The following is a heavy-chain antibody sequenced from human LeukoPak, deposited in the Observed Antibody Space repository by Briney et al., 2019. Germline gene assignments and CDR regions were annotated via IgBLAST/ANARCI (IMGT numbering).Heavy chain of an antibody. J-gene: IGHJ4*02. V-gene: IGHV1-46*01. CDR1: GYTFTSYY. Sequence: GASVKVSCKASGYTFTSYYMHWVRQAPGQGLEWMGIITPSGGSTSYAQKFQGRVTMTRDTSTSTVYMELSSLRSEDTAVYCCARGHVFGVRSLCGSCYPPDYWGQGTLVTVSS. CDR2: ITPSGGST. CDR3: ARGHVFGVRSLCGSCYPPDY. D-gene: IGHD2-15*01.